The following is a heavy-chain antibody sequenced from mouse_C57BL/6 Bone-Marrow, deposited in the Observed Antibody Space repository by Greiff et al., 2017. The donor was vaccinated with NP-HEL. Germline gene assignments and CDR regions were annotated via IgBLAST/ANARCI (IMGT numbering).Heavy chain of an antibody. Sequence: QVQLKQPGAELVKPGASVKLSCKASGYTFTSYWMQWVKQRPGQGLAWIGEIDPSDSYTNYTQKFKGKATLTVDTSSSTAYMQLSILTSEDSAVDYCASPCYYGSSPTAYWGQGTLVTVSA. CDR1: GYTFTSYW. D-gene: IGHD1-1*01. CDR2: IDPSDSYT. CDR3: ASPCYYGSSPTAY. J-gene: IGHJ3*01. V-gene: IGHV1-50*01.